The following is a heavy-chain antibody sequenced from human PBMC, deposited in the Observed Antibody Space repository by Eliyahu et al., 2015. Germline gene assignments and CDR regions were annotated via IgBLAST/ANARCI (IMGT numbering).Heavy chain of an antibody. V-gene: IGHV1-69*05. J-gene: IGHJ6*02. CDR3: ARVATGDLYYYYYGMDV. CDR2: IIPIFGTA. Sequence: QVQLVQSGAEVKKPGSSVKVSCKASGGTFSSYAISWVRQAPGQGLEWMGGIIPIFGTANYAQKFQGRVTITTDESTSTAYMELSSLRSEDTAVYYCARVATGDLYYYYYGMDVWGQGTTVTVSS. CDR1: GGTFSSYA. D-gene: IGHD7-27*01.